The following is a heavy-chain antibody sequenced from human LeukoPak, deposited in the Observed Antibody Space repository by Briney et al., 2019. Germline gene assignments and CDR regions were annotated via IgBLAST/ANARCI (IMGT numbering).Heavy chain of an antibody. CDR1: GGTFSSYA. CDR3: AKDFGDWYDSSGYYYYFDY. CDR2: ISGSGGST. J-gene: IGHJ4*02. Sequence: ASVKVSCKASGGTFSSYAMSWVRHAPGKGLEWVSAISGSGGSTYYADSVKGRFTISRDNSKNTLYLQMNSLRAEDTAVYYCAKDFGDWYDSSGYYYYFDYWGQGTLVTVSS. V-gene: IGHV3-23*01. D-gene: IGHD3-22*01.